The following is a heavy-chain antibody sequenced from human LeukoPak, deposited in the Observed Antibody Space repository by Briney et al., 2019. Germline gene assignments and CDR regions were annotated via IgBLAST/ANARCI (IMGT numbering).Heavy chain of an antibody. CDR1: GFTFSSYG. J-gene: IGHJ3*02. CDR2: IKQDGSEK. Sequence: PGGSLRLSCAASGFTFSSYGMSWVRQAPGKGLEWVANIKQDGSEKYYVDSVKGRFTIYRDNAKNSLYLQMNSLRAEDTAVYYCAKVEWPDAFSIWGQGTMVTVSS. CDR3: AKVEWPDAFSI. V-gene: IGHV3-7*03. D-gene: IGHD3-3*01.